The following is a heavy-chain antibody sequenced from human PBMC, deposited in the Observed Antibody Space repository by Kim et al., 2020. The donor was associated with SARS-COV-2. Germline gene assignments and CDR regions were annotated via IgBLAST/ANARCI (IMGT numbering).Heavy chain of an antibody. D-gene: IGHD3-10*01. CDR1: GYSFTSYW. CDR2: IYPGDSDT. V-gene: IGHV5-51*01. CDR3: AIIYGSGSEAGYYYYGMDV. J-gene: IGHJ6*02. Sequence: GESLKISCKGSGYSFTSYWIGWVRQMPGKGLEWMGIIYPGDSDTRYSPSFQGQVTISADKSISTAYLQWSSLKASDTAMYYCAIIYGSGSEAGYYYYGMDVWGQGTTVTVSS.